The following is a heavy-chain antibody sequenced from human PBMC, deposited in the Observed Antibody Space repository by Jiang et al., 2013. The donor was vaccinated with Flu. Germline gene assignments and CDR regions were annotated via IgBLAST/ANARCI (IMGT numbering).Heavy chain of an antibody. CDR2: IIPILGIA. V-gene: IGHV1-69*04. D-gene: IGHD5-18*01. CDR1: GGTFSSYA. Sequence: SGAEVKKPGSSVKVSCKASGGTFSSYAISWVRQAPGQGLEWMGRIIPILGIANYAQKFQGRVTITADKSTSTAYMELSSLRSEDTAVYYCARNGGGLQAAMVYWYFDLWGRGTLVTVSS. CDR3: ARNGGGLQAAMVYWYFDL. J-gene: IGHJ2*01.